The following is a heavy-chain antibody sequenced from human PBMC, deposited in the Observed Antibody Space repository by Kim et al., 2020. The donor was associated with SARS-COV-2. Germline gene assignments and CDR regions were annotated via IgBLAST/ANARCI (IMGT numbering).Heavy chain of an antibody. J-gene: IGHJ5*02. D-gene: IGHD6-13*01. V-gene: IGHV4-34*01. CDR3: ARVESIAAAGTGGWFDP. Sequence: LKSRVTISVDTSKNQFSLKLSSVTAADTAVYYCARVESIAAAGTGGWFDPWGQGTLVTVSS.